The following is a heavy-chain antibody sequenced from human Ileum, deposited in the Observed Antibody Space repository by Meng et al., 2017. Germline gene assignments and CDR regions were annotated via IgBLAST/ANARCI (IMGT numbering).Heavy chain of an antibody. CDR2: IDHSGSP. V-gene: IGHV4-4*02. J-gene: IGHJ4*02. CDR1: GGSITTNSY. D-gene: IGHD4-23*01. Sequence: QGTVQEAGPGLWKPSGTLSLPCAVSGGSITTNSYWSWVRQSPEKGLEWIGQIDHSGSPYYNPSLKSRVTMSVDKSKSQVSLQLTSVTAADTAVYYCARHGGYYQDYWGQGTLVTVSS. CDR3: ARHGGYYQDY.